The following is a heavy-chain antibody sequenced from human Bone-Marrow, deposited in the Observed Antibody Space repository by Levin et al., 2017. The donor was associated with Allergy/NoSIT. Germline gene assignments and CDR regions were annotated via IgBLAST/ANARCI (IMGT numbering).Heavy chain of an antibody. D-gene: IGHD2-2*01. CDR3: AILTSWPYYNYGMDV. Sequence: GGSLRLSCAASGLTFSRYAMSWVRQAPRKGLEWVSAISGSGGITYYADSVKGRFTISRDNSKNTLHLQMNSLRAEDTAVYYCAILTSWPYYNYGMDVWGQGTTVTVSS. V-gene: IGHV3-23*01. CDR1: GLTFSRYA. J-gene: IGHJ6*02. CDR2: ISGSGGIT.